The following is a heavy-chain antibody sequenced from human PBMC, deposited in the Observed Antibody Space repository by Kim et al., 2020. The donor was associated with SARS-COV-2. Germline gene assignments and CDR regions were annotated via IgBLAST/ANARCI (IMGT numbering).Heavy chain of an antibody. CDR3: ARHYGSGRPYFDY. Sequence: YNPAPKSRVTISVDTSKNQVSLKLSSVTAADTAVYYCARHYGSGRPYFDYWGQGTLVTVSS. J-gene: IGHJ4*02. V-gene: IGHV4-59*08. D-gene: IGHD3-10*01.